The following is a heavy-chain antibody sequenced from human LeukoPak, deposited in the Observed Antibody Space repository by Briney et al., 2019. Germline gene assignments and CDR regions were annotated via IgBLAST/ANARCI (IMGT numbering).Heavy chain of an antibody. V-gene: IGHV4-59*12. D-gene: IGHD3-9*01. J-gene: IGHJ4*02. CDR3: ATVYYDILTGYFDFDY. Sequence: SETLSLTCTVSGGSISSYYWSRIRQPPGKGLEWIGYIYYSGSTNYNPSLKSRVTISVDTSKNQFSLKLSSVTAADTAVYYCATVYYDILTGYFDFDYWGQGTLVTVSS. CDR2: IYYSGST. CDR1: GGSISSYY.